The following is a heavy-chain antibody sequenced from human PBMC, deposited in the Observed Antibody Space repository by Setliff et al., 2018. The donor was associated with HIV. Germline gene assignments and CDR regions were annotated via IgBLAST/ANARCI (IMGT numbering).Heavy chain of an antibody. CDR2: IYHSGST. CDR1: GYSISSGYY. J-gene: IGHJ6*03. D-gene: IGHD6-19*01. CDR3: ARSRESSGYYRDYYYYLDV. Sequence: SETLSLTCAVSGYSISSGYYWGWIRQPPGKGLEWIGSIYHSGSTFYNPSLKSRVTLSLDTSKNQFSLKVTSVTAADTAVYYCARSRESSGYYRDYYYYLDVWGKGTTVTVSS. V-gene: IGHV4-38-2*01.